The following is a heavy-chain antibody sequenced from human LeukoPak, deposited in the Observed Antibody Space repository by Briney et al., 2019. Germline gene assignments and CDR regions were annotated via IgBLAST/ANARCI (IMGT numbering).Heavy chain of an antibody. V-gene: IGHV1-69*13. CDR3: ARVLVPAAIRNDWFDP. CDR1: GGTFSSYA. D-gene: IGHD2-2*02. CDR2: IIPIFGTA. J-gene: IGHJ5*02. Sequence: ASVKVSCRASGGTFSSYAISWVRQAPGQGLEWMGGIIPIFGTANYAQKFQGRVTITADESTSTAYMELSILRSEDTAVYYCARVLVPAAIRNDWFDPWGQGTLVTVSS.